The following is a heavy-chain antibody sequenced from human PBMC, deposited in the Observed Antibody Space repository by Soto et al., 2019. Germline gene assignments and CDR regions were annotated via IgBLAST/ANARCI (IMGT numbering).Heavy chain of an antibody. Sequence: PSETLSLTCTVSGGSISSYYWSWIRQPAGKGLEWIGRIYTSGSTNYNPSLKSRVTMSVDTSKNQFSLKLSSVTAADTAVYYCAGEYYDFSSGYYQLDYWGQGTLVTVSS. J-gene: IGHJ4*02. CDR3: AGEYYDFSSGYYQLDY. D-gene: IGHD3-3*01. CDR1: GGSISSYY. V-gene: IGHV4-4*07. CDR2: IYTSGST.